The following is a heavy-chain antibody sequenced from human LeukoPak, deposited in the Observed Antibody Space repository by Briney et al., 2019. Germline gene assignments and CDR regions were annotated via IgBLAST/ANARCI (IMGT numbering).Heavy chain of an antibody. CDR1: GGSISSSSYY. D-gene: IGHD4-17*01. CDR2: MYSRGNT. CDR3: AGSSTATTFDY. Sequence: PSETLSLTCTVSGGSISSSSYYWGWIRQPPGKGLEWIGSMYSRGNTYHNPSLRGRVTMSVDTPKNQFSLKLSSVTAADTAVYYCAGSSTATTFDYWGQGTLVTVSS. J-gene: IGHJ4*02. V-gene: IGHV4-39*01.